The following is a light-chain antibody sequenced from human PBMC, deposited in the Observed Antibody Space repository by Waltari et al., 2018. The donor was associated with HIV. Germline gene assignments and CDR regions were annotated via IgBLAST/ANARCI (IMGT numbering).Light chain of an antibody. CDR1: ESVLFPSNNVNY. V-gene: IGKV4-1*01. Sequence: IVLTQSPETLSVSLGERAAIPCKSEESVLFPSNNVNYFAWYKQRPGQPPTLLFSKASSRSSGVPARFTASGSRTDFTLTIDDLQADDVAVYFCQQYYSTPTFGRGTQLV. CDR3: QQYYSTPT. CDR2: KAS. J-gene: IGKJ5*01.